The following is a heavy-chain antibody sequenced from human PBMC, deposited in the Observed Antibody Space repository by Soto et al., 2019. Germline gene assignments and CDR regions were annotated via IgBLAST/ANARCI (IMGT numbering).Heavy chain of an antibody. Sequence: GESLKISCKGSGYSFTSYWIGWVRQMPGKGLEWMGIIYPGDSDTRYSPSFQGQVTISADKSISTTYLQWSSLKASDTAMYYCARLDIVVVPDAIRSLAWFDPWGQGTLVTVSS. V-gene: IGHV5-51*01. CDR1: GYSFTSYW. CDR2: IYPGDSDT. CDR3: ARLDIVVVPDAIRSLAWFDP. D-gene: IGHD2-2*01. J-gene: IGHJ5*02.